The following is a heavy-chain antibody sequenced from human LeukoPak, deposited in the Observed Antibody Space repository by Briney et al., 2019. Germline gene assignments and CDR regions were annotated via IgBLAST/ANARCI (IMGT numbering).Heavy chain of an antibody. V-gene: IGHV4-34*01. Sequence: SETLSLTCAVYGGSFSGYYWSWIRQPPGKGLEWIGEINHSGSTNYNPSLKSRVTISVDTSKNQFSLKLSSVTAADTAVYYCARHNPLYDILTGYYPYDAFDIWGQGTMVTVSS. J-gene: IGHJ3*02. CDR3: ARHNPLYDILTGYYPYDAFDI. CDR2: INHSGST. D-gene: IGHD3-9*01. CDR1: GGSFSGYY.